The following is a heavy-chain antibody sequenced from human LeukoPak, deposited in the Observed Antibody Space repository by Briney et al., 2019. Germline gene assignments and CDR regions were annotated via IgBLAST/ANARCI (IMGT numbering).Heavy chain of an antibody. V-gene: IGHV1-69*05. J-gene: IGHJ5*02. CDR1: GRTFSSYA. D-gene: IGHD6-19*01. CDR3: AKSSGWDNWFDP. Sequence: SVKVSCKASGRTFSSYAISWVRQAPGQGLEWMGGIIPIYGTANYAQKFQGRVTITTDESTSTAYMELSSLRSEDTAVYYCAKSSGWDNWFDPWGQGTLVTVSS. CDR2: IIPIYGTA.